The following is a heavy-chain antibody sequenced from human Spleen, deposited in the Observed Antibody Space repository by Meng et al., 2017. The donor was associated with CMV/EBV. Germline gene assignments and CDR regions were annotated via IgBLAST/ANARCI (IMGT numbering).Heavy chain of an antibody. Sequence: LSCAASGFTFSSYAMSWVRQGPGKGLEWVSGISGSGGSTYYADSVKGRFTISRDNSKNTLYLQMNSLRAEDTAVYYCAKGSGYEPFDYWGQGTLVTVSS. CDR1: GFTFSSYA. CDR3: AKGSGYEPFDY. CDR2: ISGSGGST. J-gene: IGHJ4*02. V-gene: IGHV3-23*01. D-gene: IGHD5-12*01.